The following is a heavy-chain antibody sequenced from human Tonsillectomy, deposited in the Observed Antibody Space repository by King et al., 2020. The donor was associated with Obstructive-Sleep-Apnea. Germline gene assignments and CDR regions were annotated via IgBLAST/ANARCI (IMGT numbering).Heavy chain of an antibody. CDR2: IYYSGIT. Sequence: QLQESGPGLVKPSETLSLTCTVSAGSFSSSIDYWGWIRQPPGKGLEWIGTIYYSGITYYNPSRKSRVTISFDTSKDQFSLKLNSVTAADTAVYYCARLRPTYWYFDLWGRGTLVTVSS. D-gene: IGHD4-17*01. V-gene: IGHV4-39*07. CDR3: ARLRPTYWYFDL. CDR1: AGSFSSSIDY. J-gene: IGHJ2*01.